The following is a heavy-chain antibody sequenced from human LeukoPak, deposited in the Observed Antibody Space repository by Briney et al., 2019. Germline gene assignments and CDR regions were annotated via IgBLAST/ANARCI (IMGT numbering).Heavy chain of an antibody. CDR1: GGSISSYY. CDR2: IYTSGST. Sequence: SETLSLTCTVSGGSISSYYWSWIRQPAGKGLEWIGRIYTSGSTNYNPSLKSRVTMSVDTSKNQFSLKLSSVTAADTAVYYCARPLHCSSTSCYDWFDPWGQGTLVTVSS. CDR3: ARPLHCSSTSCYDWFDP. D-gene: IGHD2-2*01. J-gene: IGHJ5*02. V-gene: IGHV4-4*07.